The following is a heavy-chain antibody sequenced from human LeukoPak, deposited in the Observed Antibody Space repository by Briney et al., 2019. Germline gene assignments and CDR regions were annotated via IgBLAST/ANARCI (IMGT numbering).Heavy chain of an antibody. D-gene: IGHD2-15*01. CDR1: GGSFSGYY. J-gene: IGHJ4*02. CDR3: ARGDFRYCSGGSCYPAFDY. V-gene: IGHV4-34*01. CDR2: INHSGST. Sequence: NPSETLSLTCAVYGGSFSGYYWSWIRQPPGKGLEWIGEINHSGSTNYNPSLKSRVTISVDTSKNQFSLKLSSVTAADTAVYYCARGDFRYCSGGSCYPAFDYWGQGTLVTVSS.